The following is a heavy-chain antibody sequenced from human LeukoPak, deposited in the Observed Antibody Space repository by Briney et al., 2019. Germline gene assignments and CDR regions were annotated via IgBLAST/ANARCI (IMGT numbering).Heavy chain of an antibody. D-gene: IGHD3-10*01. CDR1: GGSITSGDDY. CDR3: ARGLGSERYYYYYYGVDV. J-gene: IGHJ6*02. CDR2: IYSSGGT. Sequence: SQTLSLTCSVSGGSITSGDDYWSWIRQPPGKALEWIGYIYSSGGTSRNPSLKSRVTISLDTSKNQFSLRLSSVTAADTAVYYCARGLGSERYYYYYYGVDVWGRGTTVTVSS. V-gene: IGHV4-30-4*01.